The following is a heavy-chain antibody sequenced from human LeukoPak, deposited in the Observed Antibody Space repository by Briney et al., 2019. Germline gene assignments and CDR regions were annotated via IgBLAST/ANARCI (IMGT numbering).Heavy chain of an antibody. J-gene: IGHJ5*02. D-gene: IGHD1-26*01. CDR3: ARSVSACAGRGWFDP. CDR2: MYYTGTT. Sequence: PSETLSLTCSVSGGSIRSLGYSWGWIRQPPGKGLEWIASMYYTGTTYYNPSLKSRVTMSVDTSKNQFSLNLTPVTAADTAVFYCARSVSACAGRGWFDPWGQGTLVTVSS. CDR1: GGSIRSLGYS. V-gene: IGHV4-39*07.